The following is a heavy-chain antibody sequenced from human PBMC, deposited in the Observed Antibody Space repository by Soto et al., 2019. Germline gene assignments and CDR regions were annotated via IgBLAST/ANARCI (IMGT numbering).Heavy chain of an antibody. V-gene: IGHV4-34*01. CDR2: INHSGST. CDR3: ARGWEAGFSDSSGYYLYYFDY. CDR1: GGSFSGYF. D-gene: IGHD3-22*01. J-gene: IGHJ4*02. Sequence: PSETLSLTCAVYGGSFSGYFWSWIRQPPGKGPEWIGEINHSGSTNYNPSLKSRVTISVDTSKIQFSLKLSSVTAADTAVYYCARGWEAGFSDSSGYYLYYFDYWGQGTLVTVSS.